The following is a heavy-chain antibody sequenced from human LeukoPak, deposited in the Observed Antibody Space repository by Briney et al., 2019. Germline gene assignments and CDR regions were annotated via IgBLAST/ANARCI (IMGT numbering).Heavy chain of an antibody. Sequence: GASVKVSCKASGYTFTGYYIHWVRQAPGQGLQWMGWINPNSGFAHYPQNFQGRLTMTRDTSISTVYMELSRLRSDDTAVYYCATNILVRDIINWFDPWGQGTLVTVSS. CDR2: INPNSGFA. V-gene: IGHV1-2*02. D-gene: IGHD3-10*01. J-gene: IGHJ5*02. CDR1: GYTFTGYY. CDR3: ATNILVRDIINWFDP.